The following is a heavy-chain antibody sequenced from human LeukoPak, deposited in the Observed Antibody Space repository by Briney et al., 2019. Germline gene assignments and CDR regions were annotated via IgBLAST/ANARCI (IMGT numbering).Heavy chain of an antibody. CDR3: ARDRSKPPSIAAAGMEGDY. V-gene: IGHV3-21*01. D-gene: IGHD6-13*01. CDR1: GFTFSSYS. J-gene: IGHJ4*02. Sequence: GGSLRLSCAASGFTFSSYSMNWVRQAPGKGLEWVSFISTSSSYIYYADSLKGRFTISRDNAKNSLYLQMNSLRAEDTAVYYCARDRSKPPSIAAAGMEGDYWGQGTLVTVSS. CDR2: ISTSSSYI.